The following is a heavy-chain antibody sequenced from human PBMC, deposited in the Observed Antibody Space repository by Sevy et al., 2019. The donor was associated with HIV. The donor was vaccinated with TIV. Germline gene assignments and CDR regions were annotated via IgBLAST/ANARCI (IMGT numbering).Heavy chain of an antibody. D-gene: IGHD5-12*01. CDR3: AGACDSGCYHYYGMDV. V-gene: IGHV3-11*01. Sequence: GGSLRLSCAASGFTFSDYYMSWIRQAPGKGLEWVSYISSSGRTIYYADSVKGRFTISRDNAKNSLYLQMNSLRAEDTAVYYCAGACDSGCYHYYGMDVWGQGTTVTVSS. J-gene: IGHJ6*02. CDR2: ISSSGRTI. CDR1: GFTFSDYY.